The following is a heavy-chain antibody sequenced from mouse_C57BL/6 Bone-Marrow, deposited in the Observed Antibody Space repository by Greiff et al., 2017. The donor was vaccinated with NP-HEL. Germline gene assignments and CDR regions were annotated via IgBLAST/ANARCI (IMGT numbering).Heavy chain of an antibody. CDR2: ISSGSSTI. D-gene: IGHD2-3*01. Sequence: DVQLVESGGGLVKPGGSLKLSCAASGFTFSDYGMHWVRQAPEKGLEWVAYISSGSSTIYYADTVKGRFTISRDNAKNTLFLQMTSLRSEDTAMYYCARPPYDGYLYAMDYWGQGTSVTVSS. J-gene: IGHJ4*01. CDR1: GFTFSDYG. CDR3: ARPPYDGYLYAMDY. V-gene: IGHV5-17*01.